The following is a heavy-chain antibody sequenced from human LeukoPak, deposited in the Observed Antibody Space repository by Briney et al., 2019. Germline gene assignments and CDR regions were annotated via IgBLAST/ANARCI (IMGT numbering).Heavy chain of an antibody. CDR3: ARGSRLGAKPGPEVY. V-gene: IGHV1-8*01. J-gene: IGHJ4*02. D-gene: IGHD3-16*01. Sequence: ASVTVSFKASGYTFTTYDINWVRQAAGQGGEWMGWMNPNSGNTGYAQKFQGRVAMTRNSFMSTAYMELSSLTSEDTAVYYCARGSRLGAKPGPEVYWGQGTLVTVSS. CDR2: MNPNSGNT. CDR1: GYTFTTYD.